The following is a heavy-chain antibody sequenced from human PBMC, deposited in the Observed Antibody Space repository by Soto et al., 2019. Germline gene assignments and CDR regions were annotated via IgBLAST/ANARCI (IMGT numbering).Heavy chain of an antibody. V-gene: IGHV3-23*01. CDR3: AKDKGSTAPLGVFDI. Sequence: GGSLRLSCAASGFTFSSYAMSWVRQAPGKGLEWVSRIGGSGGIIHYADSVRGRFTVSRDNSMNTLYLQMNSLRAEDTALYYCAKDKGSTAPLGVFDIWGQGTMVTVS. CDR2: IGGSGGII. J-gene: IGHJ3*02. D-gene: IGHD2-8*01. CDR1: GFTFSSYA.